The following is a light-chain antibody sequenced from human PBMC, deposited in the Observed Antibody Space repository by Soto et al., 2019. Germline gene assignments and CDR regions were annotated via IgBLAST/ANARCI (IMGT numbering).Light chain of an antibody. CDR2: GAS. J-gene: IGKJ1*01. Sequence: EIQMTQSPATLSVSPGDRATITCRASQSISNYLAWYQQKPGQAPRLLIYGASIWDTGIPSRFSGSGSGTDFTLTIGSLQSEDFAVYYCQQYNNWPRTFGQGTKVEIK. V-gene: IGKV3-15*01. CDR3: QQYNNWPRT. CDR1: QSISNY.